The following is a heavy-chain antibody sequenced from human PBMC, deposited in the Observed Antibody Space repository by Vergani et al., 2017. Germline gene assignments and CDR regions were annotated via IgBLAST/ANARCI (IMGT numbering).Heavy chain of an antibody. V-gene: IGHV4-30-4*01. J-gene: IGHJ4*02. CDR1: GGSISSGDYY. CDR2: IYYSGST. CDR3: AIYSLFVPAACLDC. Sequence: QLQLQESGPGLVKPSQTLSLTCTVSGGSISSGDYYWSWIRQPPGKGLEWIGYIYYSGSTYYNPSLKSRVTISVDTSKNQFSLELSSVTSADTGVCYCAIYSLFVPAACLDCWEQGTLVTVSS. D-gene: IGHD2-2*01.